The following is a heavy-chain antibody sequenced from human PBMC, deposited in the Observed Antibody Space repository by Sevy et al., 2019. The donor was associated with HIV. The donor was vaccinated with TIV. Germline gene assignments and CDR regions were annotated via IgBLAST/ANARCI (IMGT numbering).Heavy chain of an antibody. CDR1: GFTFSSYA. Sequence: GGSLRLSCAASGFTFSSYAMNWVRQAPGKGLEWVAIIPHDGMNEYYADSVKGRFTISRDNSKNTLSLQMNGLTTEDTAVYYCARDNSSYGSVRFDNWGQGTLVTVSS. CDR3: ARDNSSYGSVRFDN. V-gene: IGHV3-30*04. CDR2: IPHDGMNE. J-gene: IGHJ4*02. D-gene: IGHD5-18*01.